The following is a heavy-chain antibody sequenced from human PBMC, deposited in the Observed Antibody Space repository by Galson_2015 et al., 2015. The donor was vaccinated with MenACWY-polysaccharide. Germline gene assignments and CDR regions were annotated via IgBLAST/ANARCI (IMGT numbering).Heavy chain of an antibody. CDR1: AYSISSGYF. Sequence: LSLTCAVSAYSISSGYFWGWIRQPPGKGLEWIASIFHSGTTYYNPSLKSRVTISVDTSKNQFSLKLSSVTAADTAVYYCARVEKYSGSFYIRYWGQGTLVTVSS. J-gene: IGHJ4*02. CDR2: IFHSGTT. D-gene: IGHD1-26*01. CDR3: ARVEKYSGSFYIRY. V-gene: IGHV4-38-2*01.